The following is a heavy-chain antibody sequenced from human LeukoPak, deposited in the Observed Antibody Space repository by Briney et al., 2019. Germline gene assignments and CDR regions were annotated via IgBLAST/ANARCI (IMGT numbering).Heavy chain of an antibody. V-gene: IGHV4-34*01. CDR3: ARGGLGDFYYYYYMDV. D-gene: IGHD1-26*01. CDR2: INHSGST. J-gene: IGHJ6*03. Sequence: QPSETLSLTCAVSDGSFTDYYWSWIRQPPGKGLEWIGEINHSGSTNYNPSLKSRVTISVDTSKNQFSLKLSSVTAADTAVYYCARGGLGDFYYYYYMDVWGKGTTVTISS. CDR1: DGSFTDYY.